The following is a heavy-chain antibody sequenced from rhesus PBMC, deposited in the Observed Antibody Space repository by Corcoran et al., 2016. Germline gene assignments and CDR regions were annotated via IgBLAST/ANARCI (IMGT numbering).Heavy chain of an antibody. V-gene: IGHV3-178*01. Sequence: EVQLEEAGGGLAKPGGSLRLSGAASGFTFSDHDMDWVRQDPGRGRGLVARNERCGGRTGYPDYWNGRITVSRENTKNTMYGKMNNRRVEDTAVYYCARVYRGIDYWGQGVLVTVSS. J-gene: IGHJ4*01. CDR2: NERCGGRT. CDR1: GFTFSDHD. CDR3: ARVYRGIDY. D-gene: IGHD1-1-1*01.